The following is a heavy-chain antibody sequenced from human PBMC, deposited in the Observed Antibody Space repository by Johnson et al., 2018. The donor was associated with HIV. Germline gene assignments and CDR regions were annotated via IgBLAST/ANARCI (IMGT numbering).Heavy chain of an antibody. CDR2: ISGSDGAT. J-gene: IGHJ3*02. CDR1: KLTFSNYA. CDR3: ASGPPVNAVDI. Sequence: EKLVESGGGVVQPGGSLRLSCAASKLTFSNYAMTWVRQAPGKGLEWVSSISGSDGATYYAVSVKGRFTISTDNSNNTLYLQMNSLRGEDTAVYYCASGPPVNAVDIWGQGTMVTVSS. V-gene: IGHV3-23*04. D-gene: IGHD1-26*01.